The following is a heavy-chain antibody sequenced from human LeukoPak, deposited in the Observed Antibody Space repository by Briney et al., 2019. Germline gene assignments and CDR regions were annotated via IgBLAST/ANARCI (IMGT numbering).Heavy chain of an antibody. Sequence: NPSGTLSLTCAVSGGSISSTNGWNWVRQPPGKGREWLGEIYDTGSTNYNPSLQSRVTISVDKSKNHFSLKLSSVTAADTAIYYCARPISVLATYDAFDIWGQGTMVTVSS. J-gene: IGHJ3*02. D-gene: IGHD2/OR15-2a*01. CDR1: GGSISSTNG. V-gene: IGHV4-4*02. CDR2: IYDTGST. CDR3: ARPISVLATYDAFDI.